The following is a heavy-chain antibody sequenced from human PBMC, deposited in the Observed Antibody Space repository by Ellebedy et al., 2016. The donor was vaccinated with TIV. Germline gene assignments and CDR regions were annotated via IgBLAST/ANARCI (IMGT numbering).Heavy chain of an antibody. CDR2: LESEADGGTT. CDR3: TTENGLRDF. CDR1: GFSLSNAW. D-gene: IGHD4-17*01. J-gene: IGHJ4*02. V-gene: IGHV3-15*07. Sequence: PGGSLRLSCAASGFSLSNAWMNWVRQTPGKGLEWVGRLESEADGGTTVYTAPVRGRFTISRDDSRNTLYLQMNSLETEDTAVYYCTTENGLRDFWGQGTLVTVSS.